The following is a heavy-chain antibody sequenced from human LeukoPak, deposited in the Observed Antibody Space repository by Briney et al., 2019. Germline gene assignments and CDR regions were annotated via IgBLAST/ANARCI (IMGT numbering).Heavy chain of an antibody. CDR1: GFTFSSYS. V-gene: IGHV3-21*01. Sequence: GGSPRLSCAASGFTFSSYSMNWVRQAPGKGLEWVSSISSSSSYIYYADSVKGRFTISRDNAKNSLYLQMNSLRAEDTAVYYCARDFMWELPFDYCGQGTLVTVSS. CDR3: ARDFMWELPFDY. D-gene: IGHD1-26*01. CDR2: ISSSSSYI. J-gene: IGHJ4*02.